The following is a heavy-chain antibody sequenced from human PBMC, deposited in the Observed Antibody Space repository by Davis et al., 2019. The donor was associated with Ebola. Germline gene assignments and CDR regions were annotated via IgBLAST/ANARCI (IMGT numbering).Heavy chain of an antibody. J-gene: IGHJ4*02. V-gene: IGHV4-34*01. Sequence: SETLSLTCAVYSGSFSGYYWSWIRHPPGKGLEWIGEINHSGNTHCNPSLKSRLTISVDTSKNQFSLKLNSLTAADTAVYYCARRRDSGYDYGADYWGQGTLVTVSS. D-gene: IGHD5-12*01. CDR2: INHSGNT. CDR3: ARRRDSGYDYGADY. CDR1: SGSFSGYY.